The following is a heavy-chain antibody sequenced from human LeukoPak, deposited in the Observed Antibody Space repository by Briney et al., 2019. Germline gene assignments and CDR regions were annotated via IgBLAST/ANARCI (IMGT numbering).Heavy chain of an antibody. Sequence: SQTLSLTCAVSGGSISSGGYSWSWIRQPPGKGLEWIGYIYHSGSTYYNPSLKSRVTISVDRSKNQFSLKLSSVTAADTAVYYCARSGRRYYFDYWGQGTLATVSS. D-gene: IGHD4-17*01. J-gene: IGHJ4*02. CDR3: ARSGRRYYFDY. CDR1: GGSISSGGYS. V-gene: IGHV4-30-2*01. CDR2: IYHSGST.